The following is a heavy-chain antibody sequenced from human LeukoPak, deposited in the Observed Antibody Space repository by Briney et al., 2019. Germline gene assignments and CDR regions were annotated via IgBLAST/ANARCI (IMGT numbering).Heavy chain of an antibody. CDR2: INHSGST. J-gene: IGHJ4*02. V-gene: IGHV4-34*01. D-gene: IGHD3-22*01. CDR3: ARGRYDSSGYFY. CDR1: GGSFSGYY. Sequence: SETLSLTCAVHGGSFSGYYWSWIRQPPGKGLEWIGEINHSGSTNYNPSLKSRVTISVDTSKNQFSLKLTSVTAADTAVYYCARGRYDSSGYFYWGQGTLVTVSS.